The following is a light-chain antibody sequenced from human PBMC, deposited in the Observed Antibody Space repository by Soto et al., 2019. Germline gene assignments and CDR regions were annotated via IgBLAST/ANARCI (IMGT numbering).Light chain of an antibody. Sequence: IQMTQSPSSLSASVGDRVTITCRASQSISNYLNWYQQQPGKAPKLLIYAASRLQSGVPSRISRGGSGTEFTLTISSLQPEDYSTYYCQQSYGTPYTFGQGTKLEIK. CDR2: AAS. V-gene: IGKV1-39*01. J-gene: IGKJ2*01. CDR1: QSISNY. CDR3: QQSYGTPYT.